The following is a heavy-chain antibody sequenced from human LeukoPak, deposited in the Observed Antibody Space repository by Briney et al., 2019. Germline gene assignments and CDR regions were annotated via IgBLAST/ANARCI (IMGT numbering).Heavy chain of an antibody. V-gene: IGHV1-8*01. CDR1: GYTFTNYD. J-gene: IGHJ4*02. Sequence: ASVKVSCKASGYTFTNYDINWVRQATGQGLEWMGWMGSNSGDTGYAQKFQDRVAMTRDTFISTAYMELNNVRSEDTAVYYCVRGPPNWGFDYWGQGTLVTVSS. CDR3: VRGPPNWGFDY. CDR2: MGSNSGDT. D-gene: IGHD7-27*01.